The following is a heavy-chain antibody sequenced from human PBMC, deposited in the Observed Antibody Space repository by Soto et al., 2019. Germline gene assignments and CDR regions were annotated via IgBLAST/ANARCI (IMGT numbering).Heavy chain of an antibody. V-gene: IGHV1-18*04. D-gene: IGHD3-16*01. Sequence: ASVKVSCKASGYTFTSYGISWVRQAPGQGLEWMGWISAYNGNTNYAQKLQGRVTMTTDTSTSTAYMELRSLRSDDTAVYYCARRLGYDYVWESFSYGMDVWGQGTTVTVSS. J-gene: IGHJ6*02. CDR3: ARRLGYDYVWESFSYGMDV. CDR2: ISAYNGNT. CDR1: GYTFTSYG.